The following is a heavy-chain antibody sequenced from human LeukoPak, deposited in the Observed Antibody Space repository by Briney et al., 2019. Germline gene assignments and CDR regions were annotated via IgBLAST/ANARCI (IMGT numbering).Heavy chain of an antibody. CDR3: ARPGTTGTTI. V-gene: IGHV5-51*01. D-gene: IGHD1-1*01. Sequence: GESLKISCKGYGYTFTRNWIGWVRQMPGKGLEWMGIIYPADSDTRYSPSFQGQDTISADNSITTAFLQWSSLKASDTATYYCARPGTTGTTIWGQGTQVTVSS. CDR2: IYPADSDT. CDR1: GYTFTRNW. J-gene: IGHJ4*02.